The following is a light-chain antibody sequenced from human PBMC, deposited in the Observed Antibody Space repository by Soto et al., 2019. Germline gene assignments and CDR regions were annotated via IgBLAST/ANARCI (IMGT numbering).Light chain of an antibody. CDR1: QSVSSN. V-gene: IGKV3-20*01. CDR2: GAS. CDR3: QQYGSSPGLT. J-gene: IGKJ4*01. Sequence: EMVMTQSPVTLSVSPGERATLSCRASQSVSSNLAWYQQKPGQAPRLLIYGASSRATGIPDRFSGSGSGTDFTLTISRLEPEDFAVYYCQQYGSSPGLTFGGGTKVDIK.